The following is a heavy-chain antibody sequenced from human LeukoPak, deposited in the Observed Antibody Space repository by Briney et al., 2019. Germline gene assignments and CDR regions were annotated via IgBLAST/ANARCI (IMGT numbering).Heavy chain of an antibody. Sequence: PGGSLRLSCAASGFTFSSYGMHWVRQAPGKGLEWVAVIWYDGSNKYYADSVKGRFTISRDNSKNTLYLQMNSLRAEDTAVYYCARDPTDFGDQPGYWGQGTLVTVSS. CDR2: IWYDGSNK. V-gene: IGHV3-33*01. J-gene: IGHJ4*02. D-gene: IGHD4-17*01. CDR1: GFTFSSYG. CDR3: ARDPTDFGDQPGY.